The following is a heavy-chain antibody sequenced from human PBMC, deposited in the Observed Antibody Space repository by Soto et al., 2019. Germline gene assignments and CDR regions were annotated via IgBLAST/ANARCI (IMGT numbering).Heavy chain of an antibody. CDR3: AHRDLGYSSGWYKFRTYNWFDP. Sequence: AATPVNPTRTLTRTCTCSGLSRIRRGHRLGWIRQPPGKALERRALIYWNDDKRYSPSLKSRLTITKDTSKTQVVLTMTNMDPVDTATYYCAHRDLGYSSGWYKFRTYNWFDPWGQGTLVTVSS. D-gene: IGHD6-19*01. J-gene: IGHJ5*02. CDR2: IYWNDDK. CDR1: GLSRIRRGHR. V-gene: IGHV2-5*01.